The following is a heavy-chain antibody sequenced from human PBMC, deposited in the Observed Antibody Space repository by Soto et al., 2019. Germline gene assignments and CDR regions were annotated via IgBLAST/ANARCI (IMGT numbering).Heavy chain of an antibody. CDR1: GGSFSGYY. D-gene: IGHD3-9*01. CDR3: ATDPDWLQSGMDF. V-gene: IGHV4-34*01. J-gene: IGHJ6*02. CDR2: INHSGST. Sequence: QVQLQQWGAGLLKPSETLSLTCAVYGGSFSGYYWTWIRQPPGKGLEWIGEINHSGSTHYNPSLKSRVSMSAATSKSQFSLKLSSVTARYTAMYYCATDPDWLQSGMDFWGQGDTVTVSS.